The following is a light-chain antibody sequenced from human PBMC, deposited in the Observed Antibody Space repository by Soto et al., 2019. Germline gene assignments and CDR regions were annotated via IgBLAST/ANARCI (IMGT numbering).Light chain of an antibody. V-gene: IGKV3-20*01. J-gene: IGKJ1*01. CDR2: GAS. CDR3: QQYGSSQT. CDR1: QSISGSY. Sequence: EIVLTQSPGTLSLPPGERATLSCRASQSISGSYLAWYQQKPGQAPRLLIYGASSRATGIPDTFSGSGSGTDFTLTISRLEPEDFAVYYCQQYGSSQTFGQGTKV.